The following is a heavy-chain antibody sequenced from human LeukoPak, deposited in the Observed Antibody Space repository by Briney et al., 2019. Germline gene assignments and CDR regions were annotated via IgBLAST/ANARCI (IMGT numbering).Heavy chain of an antibody. CDR1: GGSSSGYY. V-gene: IGHV4-31*11. Sequence: NSSETLSLTCAVYGGSSSGYYWSWIRQHPGKGLEWIGYIYYSGSTYYNPSLKSRVTISVDTSKNQFSLKLSSVTAADTAVYYCARAGVVRYYYGMDVWGQGTTVTVSS. D-gene: IGHD3-3*01. CDR2: IYYSGST. J-gene: IGHJ6*02. CDR3: ARAGVVRYYYGMDV.